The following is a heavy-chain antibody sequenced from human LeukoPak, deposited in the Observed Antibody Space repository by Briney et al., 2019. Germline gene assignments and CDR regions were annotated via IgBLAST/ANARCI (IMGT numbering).Heavy chain of an antibody. V-gene: IGHV3-23*01. CDR1: GFTFSIYV. Sequence: GGSLRLSCAASGFTFSIYVMSWVRQAPGRGLEWVSGISGSGGSTYYADSVKGRFTISRDNSTNTLYLQMNSLRADDTAVYYCAKEVDSANYWGQGTLVTVSS. D-gene: IGHD3/OR15-3a*01. CDR3: AKEVDSANY. CDR2: ISGSGGST. J-gene: IGHJ4*02.